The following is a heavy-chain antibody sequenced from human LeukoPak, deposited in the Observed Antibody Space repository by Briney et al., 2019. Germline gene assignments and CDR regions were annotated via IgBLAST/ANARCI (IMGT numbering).Heavy chain of an antibody. CDR1: GGSFSGYY. Sequence: SETLSLTCAVYGGSFSGYYWSWIRQPPGKGLEWIGEINHSGSTNYNPSLKSRVTISVDTSKNQFSLKLSSVTAADTAVYYCARVADGAQYYFDYWGQGTLVTVSS. J-gene: IGHJ4*02. D-gene: IGHD4-17*01. CDR3: ARVADGAQYYFDY. V-gene: IGHV4-34*01. CDR2: INHSGST.